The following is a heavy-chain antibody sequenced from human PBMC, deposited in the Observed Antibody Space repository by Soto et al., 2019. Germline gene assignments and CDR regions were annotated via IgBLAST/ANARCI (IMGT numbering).Heavy chain of an antibody. CDR3: AKSDEWLRARVLDY. D-gene: IGHD5-12*01. Sequence: EVQLLESGGGLVQPGGSLRLSCAASGFTFSSYAMSWVRQAPGKGLEWVSALSGSGGSTYDADYVKGRFNISRDNSKNTLYLQMNSLRAEDTAVYYCAKSDEWLRARVLDYWGQGTLVTVSS. V-gene: IGHV3-23*01. CDR2: LSGSGGST. J-gene: IGHJ4*02. CDR1: GFTFSSYA.